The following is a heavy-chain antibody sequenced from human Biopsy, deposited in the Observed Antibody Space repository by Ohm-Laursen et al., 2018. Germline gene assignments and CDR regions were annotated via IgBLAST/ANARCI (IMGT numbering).Heavy chain of an antibody. CDR2: INPNNDNT. V-gene: IGHV1-46*01. CDR1: GYTFTSYY. J-gene: IGHJ4*02. CDR3: ARGPRGLVVITTTALYFDY. Sequence: GASVKVSAKASGYTFTSYYLHWVRQAPGQGLEWMGRINPNNDNTAYAQKFQGRITMTKDTSTSTVYMDLSSLTFDDSAVYYCARGPRGLVVITTTALYFDYWGQGNLVTVSS. D-gene: IGHD3-22*01.